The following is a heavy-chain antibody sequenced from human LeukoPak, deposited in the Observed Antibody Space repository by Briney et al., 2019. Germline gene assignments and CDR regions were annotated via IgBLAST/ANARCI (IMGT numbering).Heavy chain of an antibody. J-gene: IGHJ4*02. D-gene: IGHD3-16*01. V-gene: IGHV3-23*01. CDR3: AKVPWGGDFFDY. CDR2: ISGSGGST. CDR1: GATFRGNA. Sequence: GCALRLSCASTGATFRGNAMSWVRQAPGKRLEWVSAISGSGGSTYYADSVKGRFTISRDNSRNTLYLQMNSLRAEDTAVYYCAKVPWGGDFFDYWGQGTLVTVSS.